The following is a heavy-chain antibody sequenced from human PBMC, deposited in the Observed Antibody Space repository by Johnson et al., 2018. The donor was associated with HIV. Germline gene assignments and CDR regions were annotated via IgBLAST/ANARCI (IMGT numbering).Heavy chain of an antibody. V-gene: IGHV3-7*03. J-gene: IGHJ3*02. D-gene: IGHD1-26*01. Sequence: VQLVESGGGLVQPGGSLRLSCAASGFTFSSYWMSWVRQAPGKGLEWVANIKQDGSEKYYVDSVKGRFTISRDNAKNSLYLQMNSLRAEDTALYYCAKDIVVGAMGGAFDIWGQGTMVTVSS. CDR3: AKDIVVGAMGGAFDI. CDR1: GFTFSSYW. CDR2: IKQDGSEK.